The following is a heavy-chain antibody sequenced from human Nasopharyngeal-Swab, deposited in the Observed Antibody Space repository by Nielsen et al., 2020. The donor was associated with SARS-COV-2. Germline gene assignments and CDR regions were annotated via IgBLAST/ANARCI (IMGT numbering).Heavy chain of an antibody. J-gene: IGHJ3*02. D-gene: IGHD7-27*01. CDR1: GGSISSYY. V-gene: IGHV4-59*01. CDR3: ARGGGTGSNAFDI. Sequence: GSLRLSCTVSGGSISSYYWSWIRQPPGKGLEWIGYIYYSGSTNYNPSLKSRVTISVDTSKNQFSLKLSSLTAWDPAVFFCARGGGTGSNAFDIWGQGTMVTVSS. CDR2: IYYSGST.